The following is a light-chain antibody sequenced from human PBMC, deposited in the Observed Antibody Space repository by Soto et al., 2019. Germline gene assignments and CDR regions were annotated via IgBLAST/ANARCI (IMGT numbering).Light chain of an antibody. CDR2: KAS. Sequence: IQMTQNTSTLPASVGDRLTITCRSSQSISTWLAWYQQRPGKGPKLLIYKASNLQGGVSSRFSGSGSGTEFTLTIWGLQPDDFATYCCQLYYFFPWTFGHGGIVDIK. CDR1: QSISTW. V-gene: IGKV1-5*03. CDR3: QLYYFFPWT. J-gene: IGKJ1*01.